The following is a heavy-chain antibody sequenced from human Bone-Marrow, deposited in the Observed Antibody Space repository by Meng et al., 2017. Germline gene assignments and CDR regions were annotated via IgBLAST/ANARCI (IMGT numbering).Heavy chain of an antibody. CDR2: IYYSGST. J-gene: IGHJ3*02. D-gene: IGHD6-13*01. CDR3: ARDLSSSSFHYAFDI. V-gene: IGHV4-59*01. CDR1: GGSISSYY. Sequence: SETLSLTCTVSGGSISSYYWSWIRQPPGKGLEWIGYIYYSGSTNYNPSLKSRVTISVDTSKNQFSLKLSSVTAADTAVYYCARDLSSSSFHYAFDIWGQGTMVTVSS.